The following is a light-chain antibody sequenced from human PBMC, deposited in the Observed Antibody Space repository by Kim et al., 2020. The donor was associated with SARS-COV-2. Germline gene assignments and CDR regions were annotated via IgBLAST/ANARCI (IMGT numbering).Light chain of an antibody. CDR1: TSNIETNT. CDR2: TNN. Sequence: QRVSISCSGSTSNIETNTVNWYQQLPGAAAKLLIHTNNQRPSGVPDRFSGSRFGTSASLTISGLQSEDEADYFCAAWEDSPDGYVVFGGGTQLTVL. J-gene: IGLJ2*01. CDR3: AAWEDSPDGYVV. V-gene: IGLV1-44*01.